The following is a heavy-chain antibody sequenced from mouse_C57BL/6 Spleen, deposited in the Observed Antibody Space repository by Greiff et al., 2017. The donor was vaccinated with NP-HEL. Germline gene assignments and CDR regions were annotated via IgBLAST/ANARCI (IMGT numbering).Heavy chain of an antibody. V-gene: IGHV1-80*01. CDR1: GYAFSSYW. J-gene: IGHJ2*01. CDR2: IYPGDGDT. Sequence: VQLVESGAELVKPGASVKISCKASGYAFSSYWMNWVKQRPGKGLEWIGQIYPGDGDTNYNGKFKGKATLTADKSSSTAYMQLSSLTSEYSAVYFCARYWSSDYFDYWGQGTTLTVSS. D-gene: IGHD1-1*01. CDR3: ARYWSSDYFDY.